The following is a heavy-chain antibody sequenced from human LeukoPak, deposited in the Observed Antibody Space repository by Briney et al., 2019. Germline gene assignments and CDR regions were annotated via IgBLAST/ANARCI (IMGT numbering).Heavy chain of an antibody. J-gene: IGHJ6*03. CDR1: GFTFSRYW. D-gene: IGHD1-26*01. CDR3: ARDRGIVGTTGYYYMDV. CDR2: IGSTI. V-gene: IGHV3-11*04. Sequence: GGSLRLSCAASGFTFSRYWMSWVRQAPGKGLEWVSYIGSTIYYADSVKGRFTISRDNAKNSLYLQMSSLRAEDTAVYYCARDRGIVGTTGYYYMDVWGKGTTVTVSS.